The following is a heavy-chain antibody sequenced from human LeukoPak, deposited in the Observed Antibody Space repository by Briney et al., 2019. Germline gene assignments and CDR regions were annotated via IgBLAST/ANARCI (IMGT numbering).Heavy chain of an antibody. D-gene: IGHD3-10*01. CDR2: MNPNSGNT. Sequence: GASVKVSCKASGYTFTSYDINWVRQATGQGLEWMGWMNPNSGNTGYAQKFQGRVTITRNTSISTAYMELRSLRSDDTAVYYCARRAYGSGSYSHNYWGQGTLVTVSS. CDR1: GYTFTSYD. J-gene: IGHJ4*02. V-gene: IGHV1-8*03. CDR3: ARRAYGSGSYSHNY.